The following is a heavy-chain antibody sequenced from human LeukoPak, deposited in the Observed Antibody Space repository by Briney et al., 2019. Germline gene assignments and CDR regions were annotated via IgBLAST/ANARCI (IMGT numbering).Heavy chain of an antibody. J-gene: IGHJ3*02. Sequence: PGGSLRLSCAASGFTVSSNYMSWVRQAPGKGLEWVSVIYSGGSTYYADSVKGRFTISRDNSKNTLYLQVNSLRAEDTAVYYCARGPESSGWYMSRGAFDIWGQGTMVTVSS. CDR3: ARGPESSGWYMSRGAFDI. CDR1: GFTVSSNY. CDR2: IYSGGST. V-gene: IGHV3-53*01. D-gene: IGHD6-19*01.